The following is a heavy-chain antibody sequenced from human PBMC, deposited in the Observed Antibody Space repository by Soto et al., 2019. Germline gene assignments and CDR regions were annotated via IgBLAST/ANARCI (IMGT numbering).Heavy chain of an antibody. D-gene: IGHD6-19*01. CDR1: GGSISSGFY. Sequence: QVQLQESGPGLVKPSQTLSLTCTVSGGSISSGFYWNWIRQYPGKGLECIGHIFYSGSTYYNPSLKSRVSISVDTSKNQFSLNLSSVTAADTAVYYCASTIAVAGSPFEYWGQGTLVTVSS. CDR3: ASTIAVAGSPFEY. V-gene: IGHV4-31*03. J-gene: IGHJ4*02. CDR2: IFYSGST.